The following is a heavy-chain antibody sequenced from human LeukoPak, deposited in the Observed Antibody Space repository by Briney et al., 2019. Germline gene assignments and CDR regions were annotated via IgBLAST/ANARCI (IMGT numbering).Heavy chain of an antibody. CDR1: GYTFTSYC. CDR2: ISAYNGNT. J-gene: IGHJ6*02. V-gene: IGHV1-18*01. CDR3: ARDLVGGESNFFLYYYYGMDV. Sequence: GASVKVSCKASGYTFTSYCISWVRQAPGQGLEWMGWISAYNGNTNYAQKLQGRVTMTTDTSTSTAYMELRSLRSDDTAVYYCARDLVGGESNFFLYYYYGMDVWGQGTTVTVSS. D-gene: IGHD2-15*01.